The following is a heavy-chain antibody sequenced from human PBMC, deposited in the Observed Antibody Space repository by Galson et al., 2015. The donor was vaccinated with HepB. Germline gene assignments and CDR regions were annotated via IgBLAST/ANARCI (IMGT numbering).Heavy chain of an antibody. CDR2: ISYDGSNK. CDR3: ARRNGYSAIGGYFDY. D-gene: IGHD5-18*01. V-gene: IGHV3-30-3*01. Sequence: SLRLSCAASGFTFSSYAMHWVRQAPGKGLEWVAVISYDGSNKYYADSVKGRFTISRDNSKNTLYLQMNSLRAEDTAVYYCARRNGYSAIGGYFDYWGQGTLVTVSS. CDR1: GFTFSSYA. J-gene: IGHJ4*02.